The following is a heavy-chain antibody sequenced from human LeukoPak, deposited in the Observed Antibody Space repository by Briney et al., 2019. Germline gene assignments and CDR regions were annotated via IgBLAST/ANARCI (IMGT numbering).Heavy chain of an antibody. CDR1: GFTFTSYA. CDR2: ITSSGGST. CDR3: GDSSGWHEIDY. J-gene: IGHJ4*02. Sequence: GGSLRLSCAASGFTFTSYAMGWVRQAPGKGLEWVSHITSSGGSTYYADSVKGRFTISRDNSKNTLYLQMNSLRAEDTAVYYCGDSSGWHEIDYWGQGTLVTVSS. V-gene: IGHV3-23*01. D-gene: IGHD6-19*01.